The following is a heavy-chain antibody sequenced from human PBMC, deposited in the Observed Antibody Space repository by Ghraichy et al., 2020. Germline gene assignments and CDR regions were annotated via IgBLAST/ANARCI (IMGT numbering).Heavy chain of an antibody. CDR1: GGSFSGYY. V-gene: IGHV4-34*01. Sequence: SEILSLTCAVYGGSFSGYYWSWIRQPPGKGLEWIGEINHSGSTNYNPSLKSRVTISVDTSKNQFSLKLSSVTAADTAVYYCARDRHSFRRRDGYNFFDYWGQGTLVTVSS. J-gene: IGHJ4*02. CDR2: INHSGST. D-gene: IGHD5-24*01. CDR3: ARDRHSFRRRDGYNFFDY.